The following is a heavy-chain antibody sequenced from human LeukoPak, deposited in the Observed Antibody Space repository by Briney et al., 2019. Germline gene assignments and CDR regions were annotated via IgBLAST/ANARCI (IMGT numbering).Heavy chain of an antibody. CDR3: ARRSPGIAAAKRPFDI. CDR2: INHSGST. J-gene: IGHJ3*02. CDR1: GGSFSGYY. Sequence: SETLSFTCAVYGGSFSGYYWSWIRQPPGKGLEWIGEINHSGSTNYNPSLKSRVTISVDTSKNQFSLKLSSVTAADTAVYYCARRSPGIAAAKRPFDIWGQGTMVTVSS. D-gene: IGHD6-13*01. V-gene: IGHV4-34*01.